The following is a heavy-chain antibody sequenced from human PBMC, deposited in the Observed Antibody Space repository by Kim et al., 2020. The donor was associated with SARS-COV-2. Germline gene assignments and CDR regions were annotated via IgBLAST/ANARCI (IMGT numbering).Heavy chain of an antibody. CDR1: GFTFSSYW. Sequence: GGSLRLSCAASGFTFSSYWMHWVRQAPGKGLLWVSRINSDGSSRSYADSVKGRFTISRDNAKNTLYMQMNSLRAEDTAVYYCARVTSTTCYAFDYWGQGTLVTVSS. CDR3: ARVTSTTCYAFDY. V-gene: IGHV3-74*01. J-gene: IGHJ4*02. D-gene: IGHD2-2*01. CDR2: INSDGSSR.